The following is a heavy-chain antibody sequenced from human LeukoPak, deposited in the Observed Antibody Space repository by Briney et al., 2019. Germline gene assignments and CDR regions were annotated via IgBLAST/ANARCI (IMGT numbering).Heavy chain of an antibody. J-gene: IGHJ5*02. CDR1: GGSISSYY. V-gene: IGHV4-4*07. D-gene: IGHD6-19*01. CDR3: ARGVPAAMGGYSSGWYVGNWFDP. Sequence: SETLSLTCTVSGGSISSYYWSWIRQPAGKGLEWLGRIYTSGSTNYNPSLKSRVTMSVDTSKNQFSLKLSSVTAADTAVYYCARGVPAAMGGYSSGWYVGNWFDPWGQGTLVTVSS. CDR2: IYTSGST.